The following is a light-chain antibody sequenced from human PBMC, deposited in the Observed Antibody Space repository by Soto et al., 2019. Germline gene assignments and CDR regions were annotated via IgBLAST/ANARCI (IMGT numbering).Light chain of an antibody. V-gene: IGKV3-15*01. CDR3: QQYNNGSYT. CDR1: QSVKSK. CDR2: GTS. Sequence: EIVMTQSPGTLSVSPGERVTLSCRASQSVKSKLSWHQQKPGQAPRFLMYGTSTRVTGTPARFIGSGSGTEFTLSISSLQSEDFAVYYCQQYNNGSYTFGQGTKLEI. J-gene: IGKJ2*01.